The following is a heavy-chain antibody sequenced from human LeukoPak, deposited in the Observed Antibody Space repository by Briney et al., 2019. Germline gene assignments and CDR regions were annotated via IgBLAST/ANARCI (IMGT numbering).Heavy chain of an antibody. J-gene: IGHJ5*01. CDR1: GYTFTSYA. Sequence: ASVKVSCKASGYTFTSYAMHWVRQAPGQRLEWMGWINAGNGNTKYSQKFQGRVTMTTDKSMTTAFMELRSLRYDDTAVYYCARVEAPGLGGANWFDSWGQGTLVTVSS. CDR2: INAGNGNT. CDR3: ARVEAPGLGGANWFDS. V-gene: IGHV1-3*01. D-gene: IGHD3/OR15-3a*01.